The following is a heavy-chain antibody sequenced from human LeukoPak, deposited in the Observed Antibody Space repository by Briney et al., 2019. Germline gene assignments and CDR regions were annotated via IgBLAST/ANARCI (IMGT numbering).Heavy chain of an antibody. CDR1: GYIFSDYY. J-gene: IGHJ4*02. CDR2: INPDSGDT. D-gene: IGHD6-19*01. CDR3: ARDGPRIAVDFDY. Sequence: ASVKVSCRASGYIFSDYYIYWVRQAPGQGLECMGWINPDSGDTKYAQKFQGRVTMTRDTSINTVYMGLSRLTSDDTAVYYCARDGPRIAVDFDYWGQGTLVTVSA. V-gene: IGHV1-2*02.